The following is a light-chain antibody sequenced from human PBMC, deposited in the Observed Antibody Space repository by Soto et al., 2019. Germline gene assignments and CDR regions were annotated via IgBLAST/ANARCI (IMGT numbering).Light chain of an antibody. CDR1: SSDVGEYNY. Sequence: QSALTQPASVSGSLGQSITISCTGTSSDVGEYNYVSWYRQHPGKAPKLMIYEVRNRPSGVSNRFSGSKSGNTASLTISGLQAEDEADYYCSSYTSTSTLYVFGTGTKLT. J-gene: IGLJ1*01. CDR2: EVR. CDR3: SSYTSTSTLYV. V-gene: IGLV2-14*01.